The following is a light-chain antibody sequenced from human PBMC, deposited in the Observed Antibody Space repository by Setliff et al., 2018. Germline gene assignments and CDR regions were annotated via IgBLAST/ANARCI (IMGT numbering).Light chain of an antibody. CDR1: SSDVGAYNL. CDR3: SSYAASYNPCV. Sequence: QSVLTQPPSASGSPGQSLTISCTGTSSDVGAYNLVSWYQHHPGKAPKLIIYEVTKRPSGVPDRFSGSKSGNTASLTVSGLQAEDEAEYYCSSYAASYNPCVFGTGTKVTV. V-gene: IGLV2-8*01. CDR2: EVT. J-gene: IGLJ1*01.